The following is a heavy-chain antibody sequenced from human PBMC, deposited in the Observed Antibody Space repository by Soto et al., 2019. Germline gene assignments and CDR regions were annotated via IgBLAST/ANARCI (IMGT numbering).Heavy chain of an antibody. Sequence: PSETLSLTCTVSGASISSHYWSWIRQPPGKGLEWIGYGHYSGSTNYNPSLKSRATISVDTSKNQFSLNIRSVTTADTAVYYCARGYYDSSGSSNPFDYWGQGALVTVS. CDR1: GASISSHY. CDR2: GHYSGST. V-gene: IGHV4-59*11. D-gene: IGHD3-22*01. J-gene: IGHJ4*02. CDR3: ARGYYDSSGSSNPFDY.